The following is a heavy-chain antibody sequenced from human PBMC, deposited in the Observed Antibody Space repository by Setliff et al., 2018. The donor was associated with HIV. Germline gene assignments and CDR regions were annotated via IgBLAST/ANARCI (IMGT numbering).Heavy chain of an antibody. CDR1: GYTFTSYD. Sequence: PGASVKVSCKASGYTFTSYDISWVRQAPGQGLEWMGWISAYNGNTNYAQKLQGRVTMTTGTSTSTAYMELRSLRSDDTAVYYCAREIGDYYDSSGYYPPTDYYYGMDVWGQGTTVTVSS. CDR2: ISAYNGNT. V-gene: IGHV1-18*01. J-gene: IGHJ6*02. D-gene: IGHD3-22*01. CDR3: AREIGDYYDSSGYYPPTDYYYGMDV.